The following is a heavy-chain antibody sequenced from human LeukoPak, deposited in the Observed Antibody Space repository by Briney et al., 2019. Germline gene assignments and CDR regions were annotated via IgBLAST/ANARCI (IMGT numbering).Heavy chain of an antibody. D-gene: IGHD2-2*01. CDR3: ARDPSTRSIVVVPAAPRYMDV. Sequence: EASVKVSCKASGYTFTSYDINWVRQATGQGLEWMGWMKPNSGNTGYAQKIQGRVTMTRNTSISTAYMELSSLRSEDTAVYYCARDPSTRSIVVVPAAPRYMDVWGKGTTVTVSS. V-gene: IGHV1-8*01. J-gene: IGHJ6*03. CDR1: GYTFTSYD. CDR2: MKPNSGNT.